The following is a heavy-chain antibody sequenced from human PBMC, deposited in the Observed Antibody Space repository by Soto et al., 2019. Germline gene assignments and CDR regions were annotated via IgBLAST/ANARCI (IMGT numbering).Heavy chain of an antibody. V-gene: IGHV4-30-4*01. CDR3: VSSYCSSTSCYGANWFDP. CDR2: IYYSGST. J-gene: IGHJ5*02. Sequence: SETLSLTCTVSGGSISSGDYYWSWIRQPPGKGLEWIGYIYYSGSTYYNTSLKNRVTKSVDTSKNQFSMKLSSVTAADTAVFYCVSSYCSSTSCYGANWFDPWGQGTLVTVSS. D-gene: IGHD2-2*01. CDR1: GGSISSGDYY.